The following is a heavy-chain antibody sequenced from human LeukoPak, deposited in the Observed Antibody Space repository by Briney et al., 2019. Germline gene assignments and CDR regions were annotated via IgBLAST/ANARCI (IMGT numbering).Heavy chain of an antibody. CDR2: ISDSGGST. Sequence: GGSLRLSCAASGFTFSSYAMTWVRQAPGKGLEWVSGISDSGGSTYFADSVKGRFTISRDNSKNTVYLQMNSLRAEDTAVYYCAKDGIAVAGSSAWYWGQGTQVTVSS. CDR3: AKDGIAVAGSSAWY. V-gene: IGHV3-23*01. J-gene: IGHJ4*02. CDR1: GFTFSSYA. D-gene: IGHD6-19*01.